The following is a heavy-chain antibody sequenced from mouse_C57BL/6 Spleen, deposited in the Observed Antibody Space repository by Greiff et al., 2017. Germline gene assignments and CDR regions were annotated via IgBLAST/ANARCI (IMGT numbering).Heavy chain of an antibody. CDR2: ISNLAYSI. J-gene: IGHJ1*03. CDR3: ARRGVHWYFDV. V-gene: IGHV5-15*01. CDR1: GFTFSDYG. Sequence: EVQGVESGGGLVQPGGSLELSCAASGFTFSDYGMAWVRQAPRQGPEWVAFISNLAYSIYYADTVTGRFTISRGNAKNTLYLEMSGLRSEDTAMYYCARRGVHWYFDVWGTGTTVTVSS.